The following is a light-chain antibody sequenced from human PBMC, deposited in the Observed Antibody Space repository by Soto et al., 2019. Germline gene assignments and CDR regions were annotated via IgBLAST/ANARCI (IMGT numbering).Light chain of an antibody. J-gene: IGKJ4*01. CDR2: GSS. CDR1: QSVRSNF. Sequence: IVLTQSPGTLSLSPGERATLSCRADQSVRSNFLAWYQHKPGQAPNLLIYGSSSRATGIPDRFSGSGSGTDFTLTISRLEPEDFAVYYCQQYGRSPSFGGGTKVEIK. CDR3: QQYGRSPS. V-gene: IGKV3-20*01.